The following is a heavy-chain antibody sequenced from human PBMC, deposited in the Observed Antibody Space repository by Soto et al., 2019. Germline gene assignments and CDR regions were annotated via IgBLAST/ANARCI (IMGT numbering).Heavy chain of an antibody. V-gene: IGHV1-18*01. J-gene: IGHJ5*02. D-gene: IGHD4-17*01. CDR2: ISAYNGNT. CDR1: GYTFTSYG. CDR3: ARALATVTTGWFDP. Sequence: QVQLVQSGAEVKKPGASVKVSCKASGYTFTSYGISWVRQAPGQGLEWRGWISAYNGNTNYAQRRQGRVTKTTETSTSTAYMELRSLRSDDTAVYYCARALATVTTGWFDPWGQGTLVTVSS.